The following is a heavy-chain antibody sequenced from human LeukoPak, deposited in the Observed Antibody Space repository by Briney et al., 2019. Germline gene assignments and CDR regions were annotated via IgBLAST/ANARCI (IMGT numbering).Heavy chain of an antibody. CDR3: ARGLLRFLEWSDSPYFDY. CDR1: GFTFSSYG. V-gene: IGHV3-33*01. Sequence: GGSLRLSCAASGFTFSSYGMHWVRQAPGKGLEWVAVIWYDGSNKYYADSVKGLFTISRDNSKNTLYLQMNSLRAEDTAVYYCARGLLRFLEWSDSPYFDYWGQGNLVTVSS. J-gene: IGHJ4*02. D-gene: IGHD3-3*01. CDR2: IWYDGSNK.